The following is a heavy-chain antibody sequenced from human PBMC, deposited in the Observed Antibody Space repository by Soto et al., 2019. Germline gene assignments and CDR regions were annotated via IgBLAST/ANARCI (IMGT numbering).Heavy chain of an antibody. Sequence: QVQLVESGGGVVQPGRSLRLPCAASGFTFSSYGMHWVRQAPGKGLEWVAVIWYDGSNKYYADSVKGRFTISRDNSKNTLYLQMNSLRAEDTAVYYCARPIGMGYYYGMDVWGQGTTVTVSS. D-gene: IGHD1-26*01. CDR3: ARPIGMGYYYGMDV. J-gene: IGHJ6*02. V-gene: IGHV3-33*01. CDR2: IWYDGSNK. CDR1: GFTFSSYG.